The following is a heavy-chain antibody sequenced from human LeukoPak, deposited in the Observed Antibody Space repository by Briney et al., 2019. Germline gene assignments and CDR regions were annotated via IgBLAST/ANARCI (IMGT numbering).Heavy chain of an antibody. CDR1: GFTFSSYW. D-gene: IGHD3-10*01. Sequence: GGSLRLSCAASGFTFSSYWMHWVRQAPEKGLVWVSRINSDGSSTSYADSVKGRFTISRDNAKNALYLQMNSLRDEDTAVYYCARGEYDWGQGTLVTVSS. CDR3: ARGEYD. J-gene: IGHJ4*02. CDR2: INSDGSST. V-gene: IGHV3-74*01.